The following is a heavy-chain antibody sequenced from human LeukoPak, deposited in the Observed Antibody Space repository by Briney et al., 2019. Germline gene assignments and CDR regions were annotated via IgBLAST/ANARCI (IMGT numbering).Heavy chain of an antibody. D-gene: IGHD7-27*01. Sequence: PGRSLRLSCAASGFTFSSYAMHWVRQAPGKGLEWVAVISYDGSNKYYADSVKGRFTISRDNSKNTLYLQMNSLRAEDTAVYYCARDLFLGNPYYFDYWGQGTLVTVSS. CDR2: ISYDGSNK. J-gene: IGHJ4*02. CDR3: ARDLFLGNPYYFDY. V-gene: IGHV3-30-3*01. CDR1: GFTFSSYA.